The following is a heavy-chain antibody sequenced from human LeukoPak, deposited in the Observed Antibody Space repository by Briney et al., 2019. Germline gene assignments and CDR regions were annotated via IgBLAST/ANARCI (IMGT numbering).Heavy chain of an antibody. J-gene: IGHJ3*02. CDR3: ARGGSYLSAFDI. D-gene: IGHD1-26*01. Sequence: GGSLRLSCGASGFTVSSIYMSWVRQAPGKGLEWVSIIYSGGSTFYADSVKGRFTISRDNSKNTLYLQMNSLRAEDTAVYYCARGGSYLSAFDIWGQGTMVTVSS. CDR2: IYSGGST. CDR1: GFTVSSIY. V-gene: IGHV3-53*01.